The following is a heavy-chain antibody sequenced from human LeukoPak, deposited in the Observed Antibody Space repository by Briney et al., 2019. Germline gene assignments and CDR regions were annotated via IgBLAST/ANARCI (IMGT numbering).Heavy chain of an antibody. V-gene: IGHV1-18*01. Sequence: ASVKVSCKASGYTFAIYGISSVRQAPGQGLEWMAWISPYDGDTNYAQNFEGRVTMTTETSTSTAYMELRSLRSDDTAIYYCARDYCTRGGDCYKEDLFNPWGQGTLVTVSS. D-gene: IGHD2-21*02. CDR1: GYTFAIYG. CDR3: ARDYCTRGGDCYKEDLFNP. J-gene: IGHJ5*02. CDR2: ISPYDGDT.